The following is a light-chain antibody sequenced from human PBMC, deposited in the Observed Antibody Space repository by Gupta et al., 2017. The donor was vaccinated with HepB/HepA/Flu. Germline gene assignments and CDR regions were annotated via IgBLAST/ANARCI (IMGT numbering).Light chain of an antibody. CDR3: ALWDDSLNGVI. V-gene: IGLV1-44*01. CDR2: KNN. Sequence: QSVLTQPPSMSDTPGQRVTISCSGTTSNIGSNSVRWYQQLPGTTPRLVIFKNNQRPSGVPERFPGFRAGTSASLVIDGLQAEDEAVYHCALWDDSLNGVIFGGGTKLTVL. J-gene: IGLJ2*01. CDR1: TSNIGSNS.